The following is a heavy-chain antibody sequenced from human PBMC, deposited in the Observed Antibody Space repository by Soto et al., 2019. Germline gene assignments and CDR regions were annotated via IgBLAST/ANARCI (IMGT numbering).Heavy chain of an antibody. D-gene: IGHD1-26*01. J-gene: IGHJ6*02. CDR1: GGTFSSYA. CDR3: ARVVGATYRRYYYGMDV. V-gene: IGHV1-69*12. Sequence: VQLVQSGAEVKKPGSSVKVSCKASGGTFSSYAISWVRQAPGQGLEWMGGIIPIFGTANYAQKFQGRVTITADESTSTAYMELSSLRSEDTAVYYCARVVGATYRRYYYGMDVWGQGTTVTVSS. CDR2: IIPIFGTA.